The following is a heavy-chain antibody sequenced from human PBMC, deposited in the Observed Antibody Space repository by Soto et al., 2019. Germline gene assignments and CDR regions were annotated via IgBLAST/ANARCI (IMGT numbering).Heavy chain of an antibody. Sequence: QVQLQESGPGLVKPSQTLSLTCTVSGGSISSGDYFWSWIRQSPGKGLEWIGYISSIGSTYYNPSLKSRVSVSRDTSKTQFSLKLSSVTTTDTAVYYCARGLVIRPYYYHGMDVWGQGTTVTLSS. CDR1: GGSISSGDYF. J-gene: IGHJ6*02. D-gene: IGHD3-9*01. V-gene: IGHV4-30-4*01. CDR2: ISSIGST. CDR3: ARGLVIRPYYYHGMDV.